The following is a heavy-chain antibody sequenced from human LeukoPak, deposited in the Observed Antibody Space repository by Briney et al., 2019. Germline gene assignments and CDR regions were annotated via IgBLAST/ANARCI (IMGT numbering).Heavy chain of an antibody. Sequence: SQTLSLTCTVSGGSISSGGYYWSWIRQHPGKGLEWIGYIYYSGSTYYNPSLKSRVTISVDTSKNQFSLKLSSVTAADTAVYYCASRGAHGDYWYFDLWGRGALVTVSS. D-gene: IGHD4-17*01. CDR1: GGSISSGGYY. V-gene: IGHV4-31*03. CDR2: IYYSGST. J-gene: IGHJ2*01. CDR3: ASRGAHGDYWYFDL.